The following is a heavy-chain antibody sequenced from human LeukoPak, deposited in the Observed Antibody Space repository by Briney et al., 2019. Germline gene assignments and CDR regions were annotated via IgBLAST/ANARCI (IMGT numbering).Heavy chain of an antibody. CDR3: ARDGDFWSGPADY. CDR2: ISSSSSYI. J-gene: IGHJ4*02. V-gene: IGHV3-21*01. CDR1: GFTFSSYS. D-gene: IGHD3-3*01. Sequence: GGSLRLSCAASGFTFSSYSMNWVRQAPGKGLEWVSSISSSSSYIYYADSVKGRFTISRDNAKNSLYLQMNSLRAEDTAVYYCARDGDFWSGPADYWGQGTLVTVSS.